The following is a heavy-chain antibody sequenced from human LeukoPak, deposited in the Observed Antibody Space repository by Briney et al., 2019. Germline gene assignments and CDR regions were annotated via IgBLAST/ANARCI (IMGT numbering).Heavy chain of an antibody. D-gene: IGHD2-15*01. CDR2: IYSGGST. CDR3: AREVLRDSRYFDL. Sequence: GGSLRLSCAASGFTFSSYAMSWVRQAPGKGLEWVSVIYSGGSTYYADSVKGRFTISRDNSKNTLYLQMNSLRAEDTAVYYCAREVLRDSRYFDLWGRGTLVTVSS. CDR1: GFTFSSYA. J-gene: IGHJ2*01. V-gene: IGHV3-53*01.